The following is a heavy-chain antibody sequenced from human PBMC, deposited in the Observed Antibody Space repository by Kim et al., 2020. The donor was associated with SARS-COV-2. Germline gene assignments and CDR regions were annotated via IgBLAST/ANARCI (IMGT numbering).Heavy chain of an antibody. V-gene: IGHV4-59*01. CDR1: GGSISSYY. J-gene: IGHJ3*02. D-gene: IGHD2-15*01. CDR3: AREGRGYCSGGSCDTAFDI. CDR2: IYYSGST. Sequence: SETLSLTCTVSGGSISSYYWSWIRQPPGKGLEWIGYIYYSGSTNYNPSLKSRVTISVDTSKNQFSLKLSSVTAADTAVYYCAREGRGYCSGGSCDTAFDIWGQGTMVTVSS.